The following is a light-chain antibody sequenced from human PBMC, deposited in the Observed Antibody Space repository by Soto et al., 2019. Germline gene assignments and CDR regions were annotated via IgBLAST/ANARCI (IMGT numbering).Light chain of an antibody. V-gene: IGLV2-14*01. CDR3: SSYTSSSTRVV. Sequence: QSVLTQPASVSGSPGQSITISCTGTSRDIGGYNYVSWYQQHPGKAPKLMIYEVSNRPSGVSNRFSGSKSGNLASLTISGLQAEDEADYYCSSYTSSSTRVVFGGGTQLTVL. J-gene: IGLJ2*01. CDR1: SRDIGGYNY. CDR2: EVS.